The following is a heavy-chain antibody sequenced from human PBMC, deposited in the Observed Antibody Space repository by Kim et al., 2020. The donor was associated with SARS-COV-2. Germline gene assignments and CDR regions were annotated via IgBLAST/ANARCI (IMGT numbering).Heavy chain of an antibody. J-gene: IGHJ6*02. V-gene: IGHV1-69*01. D-gene: IGHD3-9*01. Sequence: FQGRVTITADESTSTAYMGLSSLRSEDTAVYYCARDRITISGPYYYGMDVWGQGTTVTVSS. CDR3: ARDRITISGPYYYGMDV.